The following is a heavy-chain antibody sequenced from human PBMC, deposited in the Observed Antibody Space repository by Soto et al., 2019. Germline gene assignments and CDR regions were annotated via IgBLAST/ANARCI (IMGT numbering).Heavy chain of an antibody. CDR2: IIPIFGTA. D-gene: IGHD3-10*01. J-gene: IGHJ6*04. Sequence: SVKVSCKASGGTFSSYAISWVRQAPGQGLEWMGGIIPIFGTANYAQKFQGRVTITADESTSTAYMELSSLRSEDTAVYYCARARRWFGELGILYYYYGMDVWGKGTTVTVAS. CDR1: GGTFSSYA. CDR3: ARARRWFGELGILYYYYGMDV. V-gene: IGHV1-69*13.